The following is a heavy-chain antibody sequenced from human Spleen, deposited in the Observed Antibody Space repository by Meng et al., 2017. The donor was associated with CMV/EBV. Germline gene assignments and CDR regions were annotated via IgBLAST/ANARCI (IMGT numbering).Heavy chain of an antibody. CDR1: GVTFSSYA. Sequence: SGVTFSSYAMIWVRLAPGKGLEWVAGISGSGARTYYAEYVKGRVTISRDKSKNTLYLQMNSLRVEDTAIYYCAKRHGDTSGTRDVDYWGQGTLVTVSS. J-gene: IGHJ4*02. D-gene: IGHD6-19*01. CDR2: ISGSGART. V-gene: IGHV3-23*01. CDR3: AKRHGDTSGTRDVDY.